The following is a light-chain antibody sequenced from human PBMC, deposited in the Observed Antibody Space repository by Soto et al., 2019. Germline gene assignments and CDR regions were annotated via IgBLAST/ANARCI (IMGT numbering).Light chain of an antibody. Sequence: EIVLTQSPATLSLSPGERATLSCRASQSVSSSYLAWYQQKPGQAPRLLIYGASSSATSIPDRFSGSGGGTDFTLTISRLAPEDFAVYYCQQYSSSPWTFGQGTKVEIK. CDR3: QQYSSSPWT. CDR1: QSVSSSY. V-gene: IGKV3-20*01. CDR2: GAS. J-gene: IGKJ1*01.